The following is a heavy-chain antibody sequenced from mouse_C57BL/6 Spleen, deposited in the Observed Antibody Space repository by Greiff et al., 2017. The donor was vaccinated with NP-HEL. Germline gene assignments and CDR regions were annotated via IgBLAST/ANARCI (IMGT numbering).Heavy chain of an antibody. CDR1: GYTFTSYD. Sequence: VQLQQSGPELVKPGASVKLSCKASGYTFTSYDINWVKQRPGQGLEWIGWIYPRDGSTKYNEKFKGKATLTVDTSSSTAYMELHSLTSEDSAVYFCARKYYGNYGYAMDYWGQGTSVTVSS. CDR3: ARKYYGNYGYAMDY. J-gene: IGHJ4*01. CDR2: IYPRDGST. V-gene: IGHV1-85*01. D-gene: IGHD2-1*01.